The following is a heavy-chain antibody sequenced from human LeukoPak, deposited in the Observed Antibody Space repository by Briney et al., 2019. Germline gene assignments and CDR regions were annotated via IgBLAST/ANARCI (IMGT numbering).Heavy chain of an antibody. Sequence: GESLKISCKASGYIFTSYWISWVRQMPGKGLEWMGRIDPSDSYTNYSPSFQGHVTISADKSIITAYLQWSSLKASDTAMYYCARRGYNYDLDFWGQGTLVTVSS. J-gene: IGHJ4*02. CDR3: ARRGYNYDLDF. D-gene: IGHD5-12*01. CDR1: GYIFTSYW. CDR2: IDPSDSYT. V-gene: IGHV5-10-1*01.